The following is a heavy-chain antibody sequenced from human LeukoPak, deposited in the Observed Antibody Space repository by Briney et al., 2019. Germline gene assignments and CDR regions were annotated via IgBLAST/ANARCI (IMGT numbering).Heavy chain of an antibody. CDR2: IYYSGST. J-gene: IGHJ4*02. CDR3: ARQSRYGDFIDY. D-gene: IGHD4-17*01. V-gene: IGHV4-59*08. Sequence: SETLSLTCAVSDDSFSSHYWTWIRQPPGKGLEWIGYIYYSGSTNYNPPLKSRVNISVDTSKNQFSLKLSSVTATDTAVYYCARQSRYGDFIDYWGQGTLGTVSS. CDR1: DDSFSSHY.